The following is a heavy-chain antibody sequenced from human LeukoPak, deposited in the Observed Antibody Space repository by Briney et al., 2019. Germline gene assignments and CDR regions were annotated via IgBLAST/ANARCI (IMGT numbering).Heavy chain of an antibody. J-gene: IGHJ4*02. CDR1: GYTFTGYY. V-gene: IGHV1-2*02. CDR2: INPNSGGT. D-gene: IGHD6-19*01. CDR3: ARDPVSSSGWWEFDY. Sequence: ASVKVSCKASGYTFTGYYMHWVRQAPGQGLEWMGWINPNSGGTNYAQKFQGRVTTTRDTSISTAYMELSRLRSDDTAVYYCARDPVSSSGWWEFDYWGQGTLVTVSS.